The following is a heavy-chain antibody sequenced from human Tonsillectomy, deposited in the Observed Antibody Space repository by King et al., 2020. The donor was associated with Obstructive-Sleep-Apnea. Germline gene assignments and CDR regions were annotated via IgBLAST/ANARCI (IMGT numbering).Heavy chain of an antibody. CDR2: ISAYNGNT. D-gene: IGHD2-2*01. CDR1: GYTFTSYG. CDR3: ARDLHCSSTSCYLVLGGMDV. V-gene: IGHV1-18*04. Sequence: VQLVQSGAEVKKPGASVKVSCKASGYTFTSYGISWVRQAPGQGLEWMGWISAYNGNTNYAQKLQGRVTMTTDTSTSTAYMELRSLRSDDKAVYNCARDLHCSSTSCYLVLGGMDVWGQGTTVTVSS. J-gene: IGHJ6*02.